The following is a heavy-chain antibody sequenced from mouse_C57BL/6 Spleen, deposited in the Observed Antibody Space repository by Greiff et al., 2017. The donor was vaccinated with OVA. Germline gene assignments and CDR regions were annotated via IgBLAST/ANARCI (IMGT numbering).Heavy chain of an antibody. D-gene: IGHD2-4*01. J-gene: IGHJ2*01. CDR2: ISSGGSYT. CDR1: GFTFSSYG. Sequence: EVKLVESGGDLVKPGGSLKLSCAASGFTFSSYGMSWVRQTPDKRLEWVATISSGGSYTYYPDSVKGRFTISRDNAKNTLYLQMSSLKSEDTAMYYCARYDYDVPFDYWGQGTTLTVSS. V-gene: IGHV5-6*01. CDR3: ARYDYDVPFDY.